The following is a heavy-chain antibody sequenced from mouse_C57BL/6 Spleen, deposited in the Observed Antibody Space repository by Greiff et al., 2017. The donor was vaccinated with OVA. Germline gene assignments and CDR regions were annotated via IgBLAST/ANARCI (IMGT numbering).Heavy chain of an antibody. CDR3: ASGDLLLRSAWFAY. J-gene: IGHJ3*01. CDR1: GFTFSDYG. D-gene: IGHD1-1*01. V-gene: IGHV5-17*01. CDR2: ISSGSSTI. Sequence: EVKLVESGGGLVKPGGSLKLSCAASGFTFSDYGMHWVRQAPEKGLEWVAYISSGSSTIYYADTVKGRFTISRDNAKNPLFLQMTSLRSEDTAMYYWASGDLLLRSAWFAYWGQGTLVTVSA.